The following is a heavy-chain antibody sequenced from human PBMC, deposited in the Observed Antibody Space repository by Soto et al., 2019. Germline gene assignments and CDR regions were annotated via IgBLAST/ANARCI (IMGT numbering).Heavy chain of an antibody. CDR2: IYYSGST. J-gene: IGHJ3*02. CDR1: GGSISSSSYY. D-gene: IGHD4-17*01. CDR3: ARFHDYGDYAGAFDI. Sequence: QLQLQESGPGLVKPSETLSLTCTVSGGSISSSSYYWGWIRQPPGKGLEWIGSIYYSGSTYYNPSLKSRVTISVDTSKNQFSLKLSSVTAADTAVYYCARFHDYGDYAGAFDIWGQGTMVTVSS. V-gene: IGHV4-39*01.